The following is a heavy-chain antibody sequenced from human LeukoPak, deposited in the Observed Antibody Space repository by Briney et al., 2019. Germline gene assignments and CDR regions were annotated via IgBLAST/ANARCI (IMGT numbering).Heavy chain of an antibody. CDR1: GFSFGDFA. J-gene: IGHJ6*02. Sequence: GGSLRLSCTAAGFSFGDFAMSWVRQAPGEGLEWVGLIRKNPGVETTEYAASVKGRFTISRDDSKSIAYLQMNSLKTENTAVYYCTRVAGIAVAGTAPPFYGMDVWGQGTTVTVSS. CDR2: IRKNPGVETT. CDR3: TRVAGIAVAGTAPPFYGMDV. D-gene: IGHD6-19*01. V-gene: IGHV3-49*04.